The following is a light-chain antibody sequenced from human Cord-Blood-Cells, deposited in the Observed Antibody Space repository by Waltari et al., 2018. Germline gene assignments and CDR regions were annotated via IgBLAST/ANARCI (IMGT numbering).Light chain of an antibody. CDR2: DAS. V-gene: IGKV1-5*01. J-gene: IGKJ1*01. Sequence: DIQMTNYHSTLTASVGDRLTITCRASQGISSWLAWYQQKPGKAPKLLIYDASSLESGVPSMCSGSGSGTEFTLTISSLQHDDFATYYCQQNNSYLWTFGQGTKLEIK. CDR3: QQNNSYLWT. CDR1: QGISSW.